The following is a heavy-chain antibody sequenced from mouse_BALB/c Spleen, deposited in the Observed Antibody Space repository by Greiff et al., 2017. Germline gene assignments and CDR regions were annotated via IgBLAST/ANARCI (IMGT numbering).Heavy chain of an antibody. V-gene: IGHV1-9*01. CDR2: ILPGSGST. J-gene: IGHJ4*01. CDR3: ARSLTTAPYYYAMDY. D-gene: IGHD1-2*01. Sequence: QVQLQQSGAELMKPGASVKISCKATGYTFSSYWIEWVKQRPGHGLEWIGEILPGSGSTNYNEKFKGKATFTADTSSNTAYMQLSSLTSEDSAVYYCARSLTTAPYYYAMDYWGQGTSVTVSS. CDR1: GYTFSSYW.